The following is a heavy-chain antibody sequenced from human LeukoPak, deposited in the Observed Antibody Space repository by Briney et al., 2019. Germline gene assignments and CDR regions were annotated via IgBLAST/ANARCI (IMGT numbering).Heavy chain of an antibody. Sequence: GRSLRLSCAASGFTFEDYAMHWVRQVPGKGLEWVAGISWSSGNIGYGESVKGGFTISRDNAENTLHLQMNSLKIEDTALYFCARDAWRRAFNYGMDVWGQGTTVAVSS. CDR2: ISWSSGNI. J-gene: IGHJ6*02. CDR3: ARDAWRRAFNYGMDV. CDR1: GFTFEDYA. V-gene: IGHV3-9*01. D-gene: IGHD5-12*01.